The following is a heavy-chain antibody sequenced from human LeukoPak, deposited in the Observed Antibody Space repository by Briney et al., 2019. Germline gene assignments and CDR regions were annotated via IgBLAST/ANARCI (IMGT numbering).Heavy chain of an antibody. CDR3: VRDNAYTFDY. J-gene: IGHJ4*01. CDR2: INTHGNTA. Sequence: PGGSLRLSCAVSGFKFNSYWMNWVRQVPGKGLVWVAHINTHGNTANYADSVKGRFTISRDNAKSTLYQQMNSLRAEDTAIYYCVRDNAYTFDYWGHGTLVTVSS. V-gene: IGHV3-74*01. CDR1: GFKFNSYW. D-gene: IGHD5-24*01.